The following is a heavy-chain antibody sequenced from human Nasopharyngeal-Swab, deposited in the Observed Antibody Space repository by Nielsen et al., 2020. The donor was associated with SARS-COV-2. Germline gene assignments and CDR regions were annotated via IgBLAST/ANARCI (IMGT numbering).Heavy chain of an antibody. CDR3: ARPVGRFGELSSFDY. D-gene: IGHD3-10*01. Sequence: ASVKVSCKASGYTFTSYYMHWVRQAPGQGLEWMGIINPSGGSTSYAQKFQGRVTMTRDTSTSTVYMELSSLRSEDTAVYYCARPVGRFGELSSFDYWGQGTLVTVSS. J-gene: IGHJ4*02. V-gene: IGHV1-46*01. CDR1: GYTFTSYY. CDR2: INPSGGST.